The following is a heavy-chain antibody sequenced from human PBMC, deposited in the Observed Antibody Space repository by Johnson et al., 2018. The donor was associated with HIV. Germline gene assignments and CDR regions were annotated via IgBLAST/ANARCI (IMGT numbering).Heavy chain of an antibody. CDR3: AKSTQANILRESGPYGAFDI. J-gene: IGHJ3*02. CDR2: IYNTDGT. CDR1: GFPVSRNY. D-gene: IGHD3-10*01. V-gene: IGHV3-66*02. Sequence: VQVVESGGALVQSGGSLRLSCAASGFPVSRNYMTWVRQAPGKGLECVSVIYNTDGTQYADSVKGRFTISSNHSKNTLYGQMNSLRPEDPAVYYCAKSTQANILRESGPYGAFDIWGQGTMVTVSS.